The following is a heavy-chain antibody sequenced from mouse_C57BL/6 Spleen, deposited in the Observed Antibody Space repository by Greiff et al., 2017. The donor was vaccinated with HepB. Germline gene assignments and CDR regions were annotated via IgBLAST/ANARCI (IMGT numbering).Heavy chain of an antibody. CDR3: ARGVYYYGSSQFDY. J-gene: IGHJ2*01. Sequence: EVKLVESGPELVKPGASVKMSCKASGYTFTDYYMHWVKQSHGKSLEWIGYIYPNNGGNCYTQKFKGKATVTVDKSSSTAYMEPRSLTSEDSAFYYGARGVYYYGSSQFDYWGQGTTLTVSS. D-gene: IGHD1-1*01. V-gene: IGHV1-34*01. CDR2: IYPNNGGN. CDR1: GYTFTDYY.